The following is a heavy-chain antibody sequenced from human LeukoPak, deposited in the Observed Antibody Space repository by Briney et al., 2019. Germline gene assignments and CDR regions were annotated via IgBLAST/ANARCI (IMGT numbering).Heavy chain of an antibody. V-gene: IGHV4-38-2*02. D-gene: IGHD5-12*01. CDR2: IYYSGST. J-gene: IGHJ3*02. CDR3: ARVVAASHAFDI. Sequence: PSETLSLTCTVSGYSISSGYYWGWIRQPPGKGLEWIGSIYYSGSTYYNPSLKSRVTISVDTSKNQFSLKLSSVTAADTAVYYCARVVAASHAFDIRGQGTMVTVSS. CDR1: GYSISSGYY.